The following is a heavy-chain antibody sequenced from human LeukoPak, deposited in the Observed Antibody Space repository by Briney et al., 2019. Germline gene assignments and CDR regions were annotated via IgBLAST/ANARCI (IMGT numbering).Heavy chain of an antibody. V-gene: IGHV4-39*07. Sequence: SETLSLTCTVSGGSISSSTYYWGWIRQPPGKGLEWIGSIYYSGSTYYNPSLKSRVTISVDTSKNQFSLKLSSVTAADTAVYYCARDVVAARGSFDYWGQGTLVTVSS. CDR2: IYYSGST. CDR1: GGSISSSTYY. J-gene: IGHJ4*02. CDR3: ARDVVAARGSFDY. D-gene: IGHD2-2*01.